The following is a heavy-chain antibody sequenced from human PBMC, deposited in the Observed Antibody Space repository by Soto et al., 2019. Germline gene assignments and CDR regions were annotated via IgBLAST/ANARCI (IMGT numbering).Heavy chain of an antibody. CDR3: ARDPVAGTYFDY. Sequence: QVQLVQSGAAVKKPGASVKVSCKASGYTFTSYGISWVRQAPGQGLEWMGWINAYNGNTKYAQKLQGRVNMTTDTSTSTPYMELRSLISDDTAVFYCARDPVAGTYFDYWGQGTLVTVSS. CDR2: INAYNGNT. J-gene: IGHJ4*02. D-gene: IGHD6-19*01. V-gene: IGHV1-18*01. CDR1: GYTFTSYG.